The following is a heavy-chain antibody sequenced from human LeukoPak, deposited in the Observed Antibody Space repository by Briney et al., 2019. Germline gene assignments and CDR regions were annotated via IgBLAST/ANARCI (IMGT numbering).Heavy chain of an antibody. V-gene: IGHV1-18*01. CDR1: GYTFSSYG. D-gene: IGHD3-10*01. J-gene: IGHJ3*02. CDR3: ARVRGGDDAFDI. Sequence: GASVKVSGKASGYTFSSYGITWVRQAPGQGLEWMGWISAYNGNTNYAQKLQGRVTMTTDTSTSTTYMELRGLRSDDTAVYYCARVRGGDDAFDIWGQGTMVTVSS. CDR2: ISAYNGNT.